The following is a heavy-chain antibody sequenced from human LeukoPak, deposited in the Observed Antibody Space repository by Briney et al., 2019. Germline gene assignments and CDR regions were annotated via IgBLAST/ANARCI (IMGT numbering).Heavy chain of an antibody. V-gene: IGHV4-39*07. Sequence: PSETLSLTCTVSGGSISSSSYYWGWIRQPPGKGLEWIEEMNHSGSANYNPSLKSRVTISVDTSKNQFSLKLSSVTAADTAVYYCARGASGYYYGGNWYYFDYWGQGTLVTVSS. D-gene: IGHD3-22*01. CDR2: MNHSGSA. J-gene: IGHJ4*02. CDR3: ARGASGYYYGGNWYYFDY. CDR1: GGSISSSSYY.